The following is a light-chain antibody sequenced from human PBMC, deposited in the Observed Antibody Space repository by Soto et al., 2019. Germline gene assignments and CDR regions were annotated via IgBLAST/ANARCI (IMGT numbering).Light chain of an antibody. Sequence: ENVLTQSPGTLSLSPGERATLSCRASQSFSSRYLAWYQQKPGQAPRLLIYGASTRATGIPDRFSGSGSGTDFTLTISRLEPEDFAVYYCQQRSNSFGHGTKV. CDR3: QQRSNS. J-gene: IGKJ1*01. V-gene: IGKV3D-20*02. CDR1: QSFSSRY. CDR2: GAS.